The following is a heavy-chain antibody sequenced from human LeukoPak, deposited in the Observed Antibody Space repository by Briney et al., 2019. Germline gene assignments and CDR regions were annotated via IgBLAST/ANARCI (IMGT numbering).Heavy chain of an antibody. Sequence: ASVKVSCKASGYTFTGYYMHWVRQAPGQGLEWMGWINPNSGGTNYAQKFQGRVTMTRDTSISTAYMELSRLRSDDAAVYYCARGIQMFSQYYDFWSGYYYFDYWGQGTLVTVSS. D-gene: IGHD3-3*01. CDR3: ARGIQMFSQYYDFWSGYYYFDY. CDR1: GYTFTGYY. J-gene: IGHJ4*02. CDR2: INPNSGGT. V-gene: IGHV1-2*02.